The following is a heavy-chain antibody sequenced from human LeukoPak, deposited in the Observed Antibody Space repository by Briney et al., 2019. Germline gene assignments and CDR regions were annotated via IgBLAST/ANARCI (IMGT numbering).Heavy chain of an antibody. CDR3: ARGHGTRFLEWSKNWFDP. D-gene: IGHD3-3*01. J-gene: IGHJ5*02. Sequence: PSETLSLTCTVSGGSISSDYWSWIRQPPGKGLEWMGYVHYSGSTNYNPSLMSRLTISLDTSKNQVSLKLRSVTAADTAVYYCARGHGTRFLEWSKNWFDPWGQGTLVTVSS. V-gene: IGHV4-59*01. CDR1: GGSISSDY. CDR2: VHYSGST.